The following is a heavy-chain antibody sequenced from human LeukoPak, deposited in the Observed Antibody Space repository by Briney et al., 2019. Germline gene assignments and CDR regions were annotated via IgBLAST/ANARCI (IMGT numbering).Heavy chain of an antibody. CDR1: GFTFSSYG. Sequence: GRSLRLSCAASGFTFSSYGMHWVRQAPGKGLEWVAVIWYDGSNKYYADSVKGRFTISRDNSKNTLYLQMNSLRAEDTAVYYCARDQLDIVVVPAAYYYYYSMDVWGKGTTVTVSS. V-gene: IGHV3-33*01. D-gene: IGHD2-2*03. CDR2: IWYDGSNK. J-gene: IGHJ6*04. CDR3: ARDQLDIVVVPAAYYYYYSMDV.